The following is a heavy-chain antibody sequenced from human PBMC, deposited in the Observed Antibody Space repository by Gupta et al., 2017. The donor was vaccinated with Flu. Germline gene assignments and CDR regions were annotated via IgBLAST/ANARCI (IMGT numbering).Heavy chain of an antibody. J-gene: IGHJ4*02. CDR3: ARGHWDN. CDR2: ISSNAVT. CDR1: GFDFNRYD. V-gene: IGHV3-48*03. Sequence: EALLVESGGGLVHSGGALRLSCTASGFDFNRYDMSWVGQALGGGLEWVAFISSNAVTYYTDPVRGRFTISRDNDNNLLYLQMSSLRGEDTAVYYCARGHWDNWGQGTLVTVSS.